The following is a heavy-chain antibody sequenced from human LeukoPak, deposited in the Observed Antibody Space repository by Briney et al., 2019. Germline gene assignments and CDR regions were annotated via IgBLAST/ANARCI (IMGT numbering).Heavy chain of an antibody. V-gene: IGHV1-69*05. Sequence: ASVKVSCKASGGTFSSYAISWVRQAPGQGLEWMGGIIPIFGTANYAQKFQGRVTMTRDTSISTAYMELSRLRSDDTAVYYCARSYYYDSSGYAGFDAFDIWGQGTMVTVSS. D-gene: IGHD3-22*01. CDR3: ARSYYYDSSGYAGFDAFDI. J-gene: IGHJ3*02. CDR1: GGTFSSYA. CDR2: IIPIFGTA.